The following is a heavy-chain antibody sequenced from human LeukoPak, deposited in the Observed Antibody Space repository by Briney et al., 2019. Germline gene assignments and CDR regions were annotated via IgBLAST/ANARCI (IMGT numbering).Heavy chain of an antibody. CDR2: ISSSSTYI. D-gene: IGHD1-14*01. Sequence: GGSLRLSCAASGFTFSSHSMNWVRQAPGKGLEWVSYISSSSTYIYYAASVKGRFAISRDNARNSLFLQMNSLRAEDSGIYYCARRNREKAISLDLWGRGTVVTVSS. J-gene: IGHJ2*01. CDR1: GFTFSSHS. V-gene: IGHV3-21*01. CDR3: ARRNREKAISLDL.